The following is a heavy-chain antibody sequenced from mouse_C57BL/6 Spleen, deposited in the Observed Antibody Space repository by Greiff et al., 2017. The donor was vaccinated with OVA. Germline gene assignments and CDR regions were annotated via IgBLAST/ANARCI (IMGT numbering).Heavy chain of an antibody. Sequence: QVQLQQPGAELVKPGASVKLSCKASGYTFTSYWMQWVKQRTGQGLEWIGEIDPSDSYTNYNQKFKGKATLTVDTSSSTAYMQLSSLTSEDSAVYYCALISSGPFAYWGQGTLVTVSA. CDR2: IDPSDSYT. V-gene: IGHV1-50*01. J-gene: IGHJ3*01. CDR1: GYTFTSYW. D-gene: IGHD3-2*02. CDR3: ALISSGPFAY.